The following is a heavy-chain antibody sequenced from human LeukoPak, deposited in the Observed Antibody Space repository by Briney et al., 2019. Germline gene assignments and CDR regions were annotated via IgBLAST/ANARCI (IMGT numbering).Heavy chain of an antibody. Sequence: GGSLRLSCAASGFIFSNYGFHWVRQAPGKGLEWVAVISYNAGYKHYTDSVKDRFTISRDDSKSTVFLQMNSLRAEDTALYYCAREPIDGDCQFDYWGQGTLATVSS. CDR2: ISYNAGYK. V-gene: IGHV3-30*12. CDR1: GFIFSNYG. CDR3: AREPIDGDCQFDY. J-gene: IGHJ4*02. D-gene: IGHD2-21*02.